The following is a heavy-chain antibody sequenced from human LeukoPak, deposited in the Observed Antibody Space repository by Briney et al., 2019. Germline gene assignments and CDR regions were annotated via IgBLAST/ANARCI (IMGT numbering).Heavy chain of an antibody. CDR3: AKDHPRIAVADDAFDI. Sequence: KPGGSLRLSCAASGFTFSSYSMNWVRQAPGKGLEWVSSISSSSSYIYYADSVKGRFTISRDNAKNSLYLQMNSLRAEDTAVFYCAKDHPRIAVADDAFDIWGQGTMVTVSS. CDR1: GFTFSSYS. D-gene: IGHD6-19*01. J-gene: IGHJ3*02. V-gene: IGHV3-21*01. CDR2: ISSSSSYI.